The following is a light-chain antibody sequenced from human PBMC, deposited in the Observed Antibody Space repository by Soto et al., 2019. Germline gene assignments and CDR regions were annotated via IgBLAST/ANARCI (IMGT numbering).Light chain of an antibody. Sequence: EIVLTQSPATLSLSPGERATLSCRASQSVSSYFAWYQQKPGQAPRLLIYDASNRATGIPARFSGSGSGTDFTLTISSLEPEAFAVYYCQQRGNWPLTFGQGTKVEIK. V-gene: IGKV3-11*01. CDR2: DAS. CDR3: QQRGNWPLT. CDR1: QSVSSY. J-gene: IGKJ1*01.